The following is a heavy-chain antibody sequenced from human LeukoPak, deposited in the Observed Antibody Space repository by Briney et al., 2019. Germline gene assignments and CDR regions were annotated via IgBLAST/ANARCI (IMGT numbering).Heavy chain of an antibody. CDR2: IIPILGTP. D-gene: IGHD1-26*01. J-gene: IGHJ4*02. CDR1: RGTFRSYG. Sequence: ASVKVSCKASRGTFRSYGISWVRQAPGQGLERMGGIIPILGTPNYAQKFQGRITITTDTSTSTAYMELRSLRSDDTAVYYCARDGSGSYQGIFDYWGQGTLVTVSS. V-gene: IGHV1-69*10. CDR3: ARDGSGSYQGIFDY.